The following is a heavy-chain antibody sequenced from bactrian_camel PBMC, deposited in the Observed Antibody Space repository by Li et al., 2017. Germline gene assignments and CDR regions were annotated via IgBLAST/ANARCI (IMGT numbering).Heavy chain of an antibody. CDR2: ISSDGVIT. D-gene: IGHD2*01. Sequence: QLVESGGGSVQAGGSLRLSCTAPGFTVNMCGIDWHRQAAGQQRERVSYISSDGVITYADSVKGRFTISQDKAKNAMYLQMNSLKAEDTAAYSCAAFGGGDCPISGYEGQGTQVTVS. J-gene: IGHJ4*01. V-gene: IGHV3S35*01. CDR1: GFTVNMCG.